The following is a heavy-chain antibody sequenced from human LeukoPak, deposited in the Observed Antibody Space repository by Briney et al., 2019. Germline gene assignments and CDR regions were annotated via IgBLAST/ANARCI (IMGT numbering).Heavy chain of an antibody. D-gene: IGHD3-22*01. V-gene: IGHV3-53*05. CDR2: IYSGGST. Sequence: GSLRLSCAASGFTVSSNYMSWVRQAPGKGLEWVSVIYSGGSTYYADSVKGRFTISRDNSKNTLYLQMNSLRTEDTAVYYCAKSLLTWVVEVLYFDYWGQGTLVTVSS. CDR1: GFTVSSNY. J-gene: IGHJ4*02. CDR3: AKSLLTWVVEVLYFDY.